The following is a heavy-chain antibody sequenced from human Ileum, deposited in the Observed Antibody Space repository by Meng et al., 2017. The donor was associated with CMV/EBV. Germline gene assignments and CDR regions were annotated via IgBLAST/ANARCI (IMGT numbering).Heavy chain of an antibody. J-gene: IGHJ4*02. V-gene: IGHV1-18*01. Sequence: ASVKVSCKASGYTFNTYGISWVRQAPGQGLEWMGWISVYHGYTNYAQKFQGRLTLTTDTSTNTAYMKLRSLTSDDSAIYYCARGDTGSARWYQHGFGCFWGQGTLVTVSS. CDR1: GYTFNTYG. D-gene: IGHD2-2*01. CDR3: ARGDTGSARWYQHGFGCF. CDR2: ISVYHGYT.